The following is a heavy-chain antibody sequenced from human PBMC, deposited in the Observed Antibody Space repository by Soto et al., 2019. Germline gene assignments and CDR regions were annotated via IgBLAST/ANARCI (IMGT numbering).Heavy chain of an antibody. D-gene: IGHD3-3*01. Sequence: QVQLVQSGAEVKKPGSSVKVSCKASGGTFSNYAVSWVRQAPGQGLEWMGGIIPIFGTPNYARKFQGRVTITADESTSTVYMELSSLRSEDTAVYYCARRNWSGYYTGYNYYYGMDVWGQGTTVTVSS. CDR3: ARRNWSGYYTGYNYYYGMDV. CDR1: GGTFSNYA. J-gene: IGHJ6*02. CDR2: IIPIFGTP. V-gene: IGHV1-69*01.